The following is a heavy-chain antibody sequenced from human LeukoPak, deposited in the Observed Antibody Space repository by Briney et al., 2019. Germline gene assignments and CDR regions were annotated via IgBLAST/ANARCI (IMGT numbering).Heavy chain of an antibody. Sequence: PGGSLRLSCAASGFSFSTYAMSWVRQAPGKGLGWVSTISGSGANTYYADSVRGRFTISTDNPKKTLYLHINSLRAEDTAVYYCAKEMAGYTNPYYFDYWGQGTLVTVSS. D-gene: IGHD3-16*02. CDR1: GFSFSTYA. J-gene: IGHJ4*02. V-gene: IGHV3-23*01. CDR2: ISGSGANT. CDR3: AKEMAGYTNPYYFDY.